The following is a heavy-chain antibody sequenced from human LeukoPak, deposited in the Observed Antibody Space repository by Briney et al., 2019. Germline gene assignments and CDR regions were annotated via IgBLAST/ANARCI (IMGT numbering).Heavy chain of an antibody. J-gene: IGHJ4*02. CDR3: ARHTCGWSPLDY. Sequence: SETLSLTCTVSGVSISSITYYWGWIRQPPGKGLEWIGSIYYSGRTYYNPSLESRVTISVDTSKNQFSLKLSSVTAADTAVYYCARHTCGWSPLDYWGQGTLVTVSS. V-gene: IGHV4-39*01. CDR2: IYYSGRT. D-gene: IGHD6-19*01. CDR1: GVSISSITYY.